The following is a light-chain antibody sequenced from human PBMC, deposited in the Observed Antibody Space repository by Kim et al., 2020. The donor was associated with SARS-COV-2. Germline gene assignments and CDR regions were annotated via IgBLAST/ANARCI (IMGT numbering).Light chain of an antibody. CDR3: CSYARGSVYV. Sequence: GQSVTTSGTGTSSNVGVYNYISWYKQHPDKAPNLMIYDVNKWPSGVPDRFSGSKSANTASLTISGLQAEDEADYYCCSYARGSVYVFGTGTKVTVL. J-gene: IGLJ1*01. CDR2: DVN. CDR1: SSNVGVYNY. V-gene: IGLV2-11*03.